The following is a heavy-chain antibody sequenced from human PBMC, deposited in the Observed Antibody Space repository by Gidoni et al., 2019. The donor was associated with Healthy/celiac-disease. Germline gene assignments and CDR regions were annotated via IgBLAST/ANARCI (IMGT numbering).Heavy chain of an antibody. Sequence: EVQLVESGGVVVRPGGSLSLSCAASGFTFDDYTMHWVRQAPGKGLEWVSLISWDGGSTYYADSVKGRFTISRDNSKNSLYLQMNSLRTEDTALYYCAKATRDSLDYWGQGTLVTVSS. CDR3: AKATRDSLDY. D-gene: IGHD2-21*01. CDR1: GFTFDDYT. J-gene: IGHJ4*02. V-gene: IGHV3-43*01. CDR2: ISWDGGST.